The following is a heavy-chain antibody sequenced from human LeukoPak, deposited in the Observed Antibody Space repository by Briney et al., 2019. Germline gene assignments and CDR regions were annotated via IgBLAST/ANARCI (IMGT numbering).Heavy chain of an antibody. D-gene: IGHD5-18*01. Sequence: SQTLSLTCTVSGGSISSGNYYWSWIRQPPEKGLEWIGRIYTSGSTNYSPSLKSRVTMSVDTSKNQFSLKLTSVTAADTAVYYCARLAAAGYGTFDIWSQGTMVTVSS. V-gene: IGHV4-61*02. CDR1: GGSISSGNYY. CDR3: ARLAAAGYGTFDI. J-gene: IGHJ3*02. CDR2: IYTSGST.